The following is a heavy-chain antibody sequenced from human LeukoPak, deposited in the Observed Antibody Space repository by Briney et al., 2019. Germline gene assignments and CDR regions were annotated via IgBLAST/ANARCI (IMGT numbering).Heavy chain of an antibody. J-gene: IGHJ4*02. CDR3: ARGGTVTTFDY. CDR2: IYPGDSDT. D-gene: IGHD4-11*01. V-gene: IGHV5-51*01. CDR1: GYSFTSYW. Sequence: GESLKISCKGSGYSFTSYWIGWVRQMPGKGLGWLGIIYPGDSDTRYSQSFQGEVTISANKSISTAYLQWSSLKASDTAMYYCARGGTVTTFDYWGQGTLVTVSS.